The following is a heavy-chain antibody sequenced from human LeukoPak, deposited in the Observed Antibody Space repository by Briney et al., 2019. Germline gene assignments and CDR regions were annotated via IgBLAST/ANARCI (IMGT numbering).Heavy chain of an antibody. CDR2: IYYSGST. Sequence: SETLPLTCTVSGGSISSGDYYWSWIRQPPGKGLEWIGYIYYSGSTYYNPSLKSRVTISVDTSKNQFSLKLSSVTAADTAVYYCASPYYYDSSGIEHWGQGTLVTVSS. V-gene: IGHV4-30-4*01. CDR3: ASPYYYDSSGIEH. J-gene: IGHJ1*01. CDR1: GGSISSGDYY. D-gene: IGHD3-22*01.